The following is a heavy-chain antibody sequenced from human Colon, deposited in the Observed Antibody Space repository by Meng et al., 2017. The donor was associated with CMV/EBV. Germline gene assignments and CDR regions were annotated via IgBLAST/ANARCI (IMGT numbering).Heavy chain of an antibody. D-gene: IGHD3-22*01. CDR1: GFTFDDYA. V-gene: IGHV3-9*01. Sequence: GGSLRLSCAASGFTFDDYAMHWVRQAPGKGLEWVSGISWNSGSIGYADSVKGRFTISRDNAKNSLYLQMNSLRAEDTAMYYCARDQNSDNSHYYDSSGYYGWGQGTLVTVSS. CDR3: ARDQNSDNSHYYDSSGYYG. CDR2: ISWNSGSI. J-gene: IGHJ4*02.